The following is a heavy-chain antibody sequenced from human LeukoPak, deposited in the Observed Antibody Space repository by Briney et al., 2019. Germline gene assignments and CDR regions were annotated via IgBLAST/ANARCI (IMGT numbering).Heavy chain of an antibody. CDR1: GGSISSGSYY. Sequence: SQTLSLTCTVSGGSISSGSYYWSWIRQPAGKGLEWIGRIYTSGSTNYNPSLKSRVTISVDTSKNQFSLKLSSVTAADTAVYYCARTVATVTTALSYYYYYYMDVWGKGTTVTVSS. D-gene: IGHD4-17*01. CDR2: IYTSGST. V-gene: IGHV4-61*02. CDR3: ARTVATVTTALSYYYYYYMDV. J-gene: IGHJ6*03.